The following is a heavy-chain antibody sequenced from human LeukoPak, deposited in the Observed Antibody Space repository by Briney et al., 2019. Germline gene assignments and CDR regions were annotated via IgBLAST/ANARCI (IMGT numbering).Heavy chain of an antibody. V-gene: IGHV4-34*01. D-gene: IGHD3-9*01. CDR3: ARGDILTGYSY. CDR2: INHRGST. Sequence: PSETLSLTCAVYGGSFRGYYWSWIRQPPGKGLEWIGEINHRGSTKYNPSFKSRVTISVDTSKNQFSLNLRSATAADTAVYYCARGDILTGYSYWGQGTLVTVSS. CDR1: GGSFRGYY. J-gene: IGHJ4*02.